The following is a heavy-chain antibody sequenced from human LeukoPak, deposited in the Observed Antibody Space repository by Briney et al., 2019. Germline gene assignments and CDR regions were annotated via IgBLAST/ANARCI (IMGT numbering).Heavy chain of an antibody. V-gene: IGHV3-23*01. D-gene: IGHD2-15*01. CDR1: GFTFSSYA. Sequence: PGGSLRLSCAASGFTFSSYAMSWVRQAPGKGLEWVSAISGSGGSTYYADSVKGRFTISRDNSKNTLYLQMSSLRSEDTAVYYCARDRCSGGSYLEENGMDVWGQGTTVTVSS. CDR3: ARDRCSGGSYLEENGMDV. CDR2: ISGSGGST. J-gene: IGHJ6*02.